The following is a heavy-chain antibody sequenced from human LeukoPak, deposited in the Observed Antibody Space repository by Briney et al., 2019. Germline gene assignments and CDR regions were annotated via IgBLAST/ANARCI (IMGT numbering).Heavy chain of an antibody. J-gene: IGHJ3*02. D-gene: IGHD1-26*01. Sequence: GGSLRLSCAASGFRFDDYGMSWVRHVPGKGLEWVSGTNWDGASTGYADSVKGRFTISRDNSKNTLYLQMNSLRAEDTAVYYCAKEWELLIIDAFDIWGQGTMVTVSS. CDR3: AKEWELLIIDAFDI. CDR2: TNWDGAST. CDR1: GFRFDDYG. V-gene: IGHV3-20*04.